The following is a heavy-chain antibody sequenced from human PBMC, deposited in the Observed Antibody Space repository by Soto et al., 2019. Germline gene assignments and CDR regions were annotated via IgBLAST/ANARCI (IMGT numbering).Heavy chain of an antibody. J-gene: IGHJ4*02. Sequence: QVQLQESGPGLVKPSGTLSLTCAVSGGSISSSNWWSWVRQPPGKGLEWIGEIYHSGSTNYNPSLNSRXXIXVXXSENQFSLKLSSVTAADTAVYYCGRGGGGWYYFDYWGQGTLVTFSS. CDR3: GRGGGGWYYFDY. D-gene: IGHD6-19*01. V-gene: IGHV4-4*02. CDR2: IYHSGST. CDR1: GGSISSSNW.